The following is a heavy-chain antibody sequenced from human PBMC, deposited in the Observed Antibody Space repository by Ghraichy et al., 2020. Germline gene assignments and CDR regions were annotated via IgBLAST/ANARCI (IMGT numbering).Heavy chain of an antibody. CDR1: GGSISSYY. Sequence: SETLSLTCTVSGGSISSYYWSWIRQPPGKGLEWIGYIYYSGSTNYNPSLKSRVTISVDTSKNQFSLKLSSVTAADTAVYYCARGTHYGGNSPTPFDYWGQGTLVTVSS. V-gene: IGHV4-59*01. J-gene: IGHJ4*02. CDR3: ARGTHYGGNSPTPFDY. D-gene: IGHD4-23*01. CDR2: IYYSGST.